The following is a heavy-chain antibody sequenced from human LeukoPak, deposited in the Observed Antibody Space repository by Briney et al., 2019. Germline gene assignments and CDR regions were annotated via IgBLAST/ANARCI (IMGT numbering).Heavy chain of an antibody. D-gene: IGHD2-15*01. CDR1: GFTFSTYS. Sequence: GGSLRLSCAASGFTFSTYSMSWVRQAPGRGPEWLSYISTSSITKYYADSVKSRFTISRDDAKNSLSLQMNSLRADDTAVYYCAKEMGFCGGGSCYRWFDSWGQGTLVTVSS. V-gene: IGHV3-48*01. CDR2: ISTSSITK. J-gene: IGHJ5*01. CDR3: AKEMGFCGGGSCYRWFDS.